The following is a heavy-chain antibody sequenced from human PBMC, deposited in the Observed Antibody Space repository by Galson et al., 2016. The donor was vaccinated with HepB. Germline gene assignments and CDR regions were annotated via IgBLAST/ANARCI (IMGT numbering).Heavy chain of an antibody. V-gene: IGHV3-48*02. CDR2: IRRSETI. Sequence: SLRLSCAASGFTFSSHSMNWVGQAPGKGLEWLSYIRRSETIYYAEPVTGRFTISRDNARNSLYLQMNSLRDADTAIHYCAKLIWDCSSTTCKQFDYWGQGALVTVSS. J-gene: IGHJ4*02. CDR3: AKLIWDCSSTTCKQFDY. D-gene: IGHD2-2*01. CDR1: GFTFSSHS.